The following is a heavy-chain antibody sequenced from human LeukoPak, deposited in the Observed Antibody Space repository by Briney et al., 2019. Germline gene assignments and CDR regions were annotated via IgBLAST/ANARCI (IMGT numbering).Heavy chain of an antibody. D-gene: IGHD3-22*01. V-gene: IGHV4-59*06. Sequence: SETLSLTCTVSGGSISSYYWSWIRQPPGKGLEWIGYIYYSGSTYYNPSLKSRVTISVDTSKNQFSLKLSSVTAADTAVYYCARDGLSPTYYYDSSGYPPVTWGQGTLVTVSS. CDR1: GGSISSYY. CDR2: IYYSGST. J-gene: IGHJ5*02. CDR3: ARDGLSPTYYYDSSGYPPVT.